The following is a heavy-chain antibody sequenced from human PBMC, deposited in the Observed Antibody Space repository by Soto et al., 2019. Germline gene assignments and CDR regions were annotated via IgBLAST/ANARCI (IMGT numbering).Heavy chain of an antibody. CDR2: ISGSGGST. Sequence: PGGSLRLSCAASGFTFSSYAMSWVRQAPGKGLEWVSAISGSGGSTYYADSVKGRFTISRDNSKNTLYLQMNSLRAEDTAVYYCAKMRYSSSWGPFNWFDPWGQGTLVTVSS. D-gene: IGHD6-13*01. J-gene: IGHJ5*02. CDR3: AKMRYSSSWGPFNWFDP. V-gene: IGHV3-23*01. CDR1: GFTFSSYA.